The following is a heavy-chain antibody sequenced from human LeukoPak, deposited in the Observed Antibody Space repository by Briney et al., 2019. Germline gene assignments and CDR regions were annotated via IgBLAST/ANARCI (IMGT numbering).Heavy chain of an antibody. J-gene: IGHJ4*02. D-gene: IGHD3-22*01. CDR1: GFTFSSYA. CDR3: ARDPRGPTGYDSSGRDSFDH. Sequence: GGSLRLSCAASGFTFSSYAMHWVRQAPGKGLDRVAVILYDGTMKYYADSVKGRFTISRDNSQNTLYLQMNILRAEDTAVYYCARDPRGPTGYDSSGRDSFDHWGQRTLVTVSS. CDR2: ILYDGTMK. V-gene: IGHV3-30*04.